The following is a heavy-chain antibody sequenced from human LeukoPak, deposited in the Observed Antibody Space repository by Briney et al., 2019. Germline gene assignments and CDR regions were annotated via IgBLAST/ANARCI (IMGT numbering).Heavy chain of an antibody. CDR3: ARDERYSDADHHYPDLGY. D-gene: IGHD3-16*01. CDR1: GYIFTGYY. V-gene: IGHV1-2*02. CDR2: INPNGGAT. Sequence: ASVKVSCKASGYIFTGYYLFWVRQAPGQGLEWMGWINPNGGATRYAQKSQGRVTLTKDTSIRTTYMELSSLTSDDTAVYYCARDERYSDADHHYPDLGYWGQGTLVTVSS. J-gene: IGHJ4*02.